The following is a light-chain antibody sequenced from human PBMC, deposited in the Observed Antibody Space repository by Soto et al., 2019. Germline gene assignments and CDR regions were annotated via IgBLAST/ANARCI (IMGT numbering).Light chain of an antibody. CDR2: GAS. Sequence: EIVLTQSPGTLSLSPGERATLSCRASQSVSSSYLAWYQQKPGQAPRLLIYGASSRATGIPDRFSGSGSGTDFRLTISRLEPEDFAVYYCQQYASSPVFTFGPGTKVDIK. V-gene: IGKV3-20*01. CDR1: QSVSSSY. CDR3: QQYASSPVFT. J-gene: IGKJ3*01.